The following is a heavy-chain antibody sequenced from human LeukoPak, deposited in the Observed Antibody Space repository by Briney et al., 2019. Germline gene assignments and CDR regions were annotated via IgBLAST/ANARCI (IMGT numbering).Heavy chain of an antibody. D-gene: IGHD4-17*01. CDR1: GFTFSSYA. V-gene: IGHV3-30*18. J-gene: IGHJ6*02. CDR3: ANAGTVTIYYYGMDV. Sequence: GGSLRLSCAASGFTFSSYAMHWVRQAPGKGLEWVAVISYDGSNKYYADSVKGRFTISRDNSKNTLYLQMNSLRAEDTAVYYCANAGTVTIYYYGMDVWGQGTTVTVSS. CDR2: ISYDGSNK.